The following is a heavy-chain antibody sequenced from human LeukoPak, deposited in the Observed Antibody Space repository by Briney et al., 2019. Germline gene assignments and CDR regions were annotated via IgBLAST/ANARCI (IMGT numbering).Heavy chain of an antibody. CDR1: GYTFTGYY. J-gene: IGHJ5*02. Sequence: GASVKVSCKASGYTFTGYYVHWVRQAPGQGLEWMGWINPNSGGTNYAQKFQGRVTMTRDTSISTAYMELSRLRSDDTAVYYCARGYCSSTSCHRFDPWGQGTLVTVSS. CDR2: INPNSGGT. D-gene: IGHD2-2*02. V-gene: IGHV1-2*02. CDR3: ARGYCSSTSCHRFDP.